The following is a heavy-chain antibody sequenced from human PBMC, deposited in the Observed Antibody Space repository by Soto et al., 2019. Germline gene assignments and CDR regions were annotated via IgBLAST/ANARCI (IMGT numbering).Heavy chain of an antibody. D-gene: IGHD1-1*01. CDR1: SGSVSTYY. CDR2: IFVNGNT. J-gene: IGHJ4*02. Sequence: SETLSLTCTVASGSVSTYYWSWIRQPAGKGLEWIGRIFVNGNTNYNPSLRSRVTILVDTSKGQFSLNLTSVTAADTAVYFCARSGGSYNFDSWGQGILVTVSS. CDR3: ARSGGSYNFDS. V-gene: IGHV4-4*07.